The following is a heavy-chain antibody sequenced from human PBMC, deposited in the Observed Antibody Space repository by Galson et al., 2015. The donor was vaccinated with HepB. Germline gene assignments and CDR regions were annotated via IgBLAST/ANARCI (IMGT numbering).Heavy chain of an antibody. D-gene: IGHD5-18*01. V-gene: IGHV1-69*01. Sequence: CKASGGTFSSSAISWVRQAPGQGLEWMGGIIPIFGTANYAQKFQGRVTITADESTSTAYMELSSLRSEDTAVYYCARDLLRGYSYGAPDFRDWGQGTLVTVSS. CDR3: ARDLLRGYSYGAPDFRD. CDR1: GGTFSSSA. CDR2: IIPIFGTA. J-gene: IGHJ4*02.